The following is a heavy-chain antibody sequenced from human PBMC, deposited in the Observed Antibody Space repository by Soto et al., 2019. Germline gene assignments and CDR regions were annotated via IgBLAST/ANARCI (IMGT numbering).Heavy chain of an antibody. V-gene: IGHV4-39*01. Sequence: PSETLSLTCTVSGGSISSSSYYWGWIRQPPGKGLEWIGSIYYSGSTYYNPSLKSRVTISVDTSKNQFSLKLSSVTAADTAVYYCARQPTMVRGAPGWIWFDLWGQGTLVTVSS. CDR1: GGSISSSSYY. J-gene: IGHJ5*02. CDR3: ARQPTMVRGAPGWIWFDL. D-gene: IGHD3-10*01. CDR2: IYYSGST.